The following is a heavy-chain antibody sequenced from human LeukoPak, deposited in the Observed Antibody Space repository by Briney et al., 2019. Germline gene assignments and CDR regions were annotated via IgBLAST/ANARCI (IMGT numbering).Heavy chain of an antibody. CDR1: GFSFSSYG. D-gene: IGHD3-3*01. CDR3: ARDQGFWSGYYTPLGY. Sequence: PGGSLRLSCAASGFSFSSYGMHWVRQAPGKGLEWVAVIWYDGSKKYYADSVKGRFTISRDNSKNTLYLQMNSLRAEDTAVYYCARDQGFWSGYYTPLGYWGQGTLVTVSS. CDR2: IWYDGSKK. V-gene: IGHV3-33*01. J-gene: IGHJ4*02.